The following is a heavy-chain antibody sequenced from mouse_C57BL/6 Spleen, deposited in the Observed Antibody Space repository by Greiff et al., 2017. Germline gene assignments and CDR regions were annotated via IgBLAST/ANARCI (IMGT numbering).Heavy chain of an antibody. J-gene: IGHJ1*03. CDR1: GYTFTSYW. D-gene: IGHD1-1*01. Sequence: VQLQQPGAELVRPGSSVKLSCKASGYTFTSYWMDWVKQRPGQGLAWIGNIYPSDSETHYNQKFKDKATLTVDKSSSTAYMQLSSLTSEDSAVYYCAKTITTVVARGGYFDVWGTGTTGTVS. CDR2: IYPSDSET. CDR3: AKTITTVVARGGYFDV. V-gene: IGHV1-61*01.